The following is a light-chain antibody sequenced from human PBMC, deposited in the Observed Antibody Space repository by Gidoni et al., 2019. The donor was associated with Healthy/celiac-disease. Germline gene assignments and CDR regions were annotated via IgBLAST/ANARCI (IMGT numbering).Light chain of an antibody. CDR2: EVS. J-gene: IGLJ3*02. CDR1: SSDVGSYNL. CDR3: CSYAGSSTV. V-gene: IGLV2-23*02. Sequence: QSALTQPASVSGSPGQSITISCTGTSSDVGSYNLVSWYQQHPGKAPKLMIYEVSKRPSGVSNRFSGSKSGNTASLTISGLQAEEEADYYCCSYAGSSTVFGGGTKLTVL.